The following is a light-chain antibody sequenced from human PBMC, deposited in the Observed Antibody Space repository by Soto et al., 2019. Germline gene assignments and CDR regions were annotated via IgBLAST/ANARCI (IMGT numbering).Light chain of an antibody. V-gene: IGKV1-6*01. Sequence: AIQMTQSPSSLSASVGDRVTITCRASQGIRNELAWYQEKPGKAPKLLIYAASSLQGGVPSRFSGSGSGTEFTLTISSLQPEDFATYYCLQDYHHPRTFGQGTKVEIK. J-gene: IGKJ1*01. CDR3: LQDYHHPRT. CDR2: AAS. CDR1: QGIRNE.